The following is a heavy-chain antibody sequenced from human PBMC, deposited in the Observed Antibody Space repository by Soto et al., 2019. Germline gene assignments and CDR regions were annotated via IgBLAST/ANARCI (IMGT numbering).Heavy chain of an antibody. CDR1: GGTFSSYT. CDR3: ARGGYLVYALDY. J-gene: IGHJ4*02. V-gene: IGHV1-69*02. D-gene: IGHD2-8*01. Sequence: QVQLVQSGAEVKKPGSSVKVSCKASGGTFSSYTISWVRQAPGQGLEWMGRIIPILGIANYAQKFQGRVTITADKATSTAYMELSSLRSEDTAVYCCARGGYLVYALDYWGQGTLVTVSS. CDR2: IIPILGIA.